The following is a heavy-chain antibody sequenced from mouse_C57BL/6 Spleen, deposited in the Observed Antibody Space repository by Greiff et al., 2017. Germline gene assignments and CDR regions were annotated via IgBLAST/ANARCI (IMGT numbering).Heavy chain of an antibody. V-gene: IGHV1-69*01. Sequence: VQLQQPGAELVMPGASVKLSCKASGYTFTSYWMHWVTQRPGQGLEWIGEIDPSDSYTNYNQKFQGQSTLTVDKFSSTAYMHLSSLTSEDSTVYYCARRDYYGSRGLAYWGQGTLVTVSA. D-gene: IGHD1-1*01. CDR1: GYTFTSYW. CDR3: ARRDYYGSRGLAY. J-gene: IGHJ3*01. CDR2: IDPSDSYT.